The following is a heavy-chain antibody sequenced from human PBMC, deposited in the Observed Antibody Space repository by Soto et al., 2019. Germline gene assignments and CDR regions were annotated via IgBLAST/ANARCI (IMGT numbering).Heavy chain of an antibody. V-gene: IGHV3-30*18. Sequence: QVQLVESGGGVVQPGRSLRLSCAASGFTFSSYAMHWVRQAPGKGLEWVAVISSDGSNQYYADSVKGRFTISRDISKNTLYLQMNSLRAEDTAVYYCAKDGEQWLVYHWYFDLWGRGTLVTVSS. D-gene: IGHD6-19*01. CDR1: GFTFSSYA. CDR2: ISSDGSNQ. CDR3: AKDGEQWLVYHWYFDL. J-gene: IGHJ2*01.